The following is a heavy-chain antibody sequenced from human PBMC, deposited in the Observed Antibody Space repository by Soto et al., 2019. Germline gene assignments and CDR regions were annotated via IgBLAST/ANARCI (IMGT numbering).Heavy chain of an antibody. V-gene: IGHV3-15*07. Sequence: GGSLRLSCAASGFTFSNAWMNWVRQAPGKGLEWVGRIKSKTDGGTTDYAAPVKGRFTISRDDSKNKLYLQMNSLKTEDTAVYYCTTDLPSSNVLLWFGEFTTWWGTRTKYFQHWGQGTLVTVSS. CDR3: TTDLPSSNVLLWFGEFTTWWGTRTKYFQH. CDR1: GFTFSNAW. D-gene: IGHD3-10*01. J-gene: IGHJ1*01. CDR2: IKSKTDGGTT.